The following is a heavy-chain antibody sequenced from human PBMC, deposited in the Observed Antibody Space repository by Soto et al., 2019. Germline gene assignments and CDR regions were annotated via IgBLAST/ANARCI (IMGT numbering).Heavy chain of an antibody. CDR2: ISAYNGNT. D-gene: IGHD3-3*01. V-gene: IGHV1-18*04. J-gene: IGHJ6*02. CDR1: GYTFTSYG. Sequence: SMKVSCKAAGYTFTSYGISWVRQAPGQGLEWMGWISAYNGNTNYAQKLQGRVTMTTDTSTSTAYMELRSLRSDDTAVYYCAREVDYDFWSGYWYYYYYGMDVWG. CDR3: AREVDYDFWSGYWYYYYYGMDV.